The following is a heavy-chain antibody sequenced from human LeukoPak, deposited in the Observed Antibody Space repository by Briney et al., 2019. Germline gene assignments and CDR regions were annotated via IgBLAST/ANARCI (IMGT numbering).Heavy chain of an antibody. V-gene: IGHV4-59*12. CDR2: IYYSGST. J-gene: IGHJ4*02. Sequence: PSETLSLTCTVSGGSISSYYWSWIRQPPGKGLEWIGYIYYSGSTYYNPSLKSRVTISVDTSKNQFSLKLSSVTAADTAVYYCARDSGVDYYDSSGLLGYWGQGTLVTVSS. CDR1: GGSISSYY. CDR3: ARDSGVDYYDSSGLLGY. D-gene: IGHD3-22*01.